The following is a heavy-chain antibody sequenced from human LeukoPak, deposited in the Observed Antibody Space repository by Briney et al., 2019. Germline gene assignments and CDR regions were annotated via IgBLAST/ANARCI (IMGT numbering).Heavy chain of an antibody. J-gene: IGHJ4*02. Sequence: ASVKVSCKASGYTFTGYYMHWVRQAPGQGLEWMGRINPNNGGTNYAQKFQGRVTMTRDTSISTAYMKLSRLRSDDTAVYYCARVLSSGYDLFYWGQGTLVTVSS. CDR2: INPNNGGT. CDR3: ARVLSSGYDLFY. V-gene: IGHV1-2*06. D-gene: IGHD5-12*01. CDR1: GYTFTGYY.